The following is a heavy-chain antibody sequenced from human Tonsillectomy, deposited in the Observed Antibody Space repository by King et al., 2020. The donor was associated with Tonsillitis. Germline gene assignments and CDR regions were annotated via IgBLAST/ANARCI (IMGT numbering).Heavy chain of an antibody. CDR1: GYTFTSYD. Sequence: VQLVESGAEVKKPGASVKVSCKASGYTFTSYDINWVRQATGQGLEWMGWMNPNSGNTGYAQKFQGRVTMTRNTSISTAYMELSSLRSEDTAVYSCARFRSSKNQPLGMDYWGQGTLVTVSS. CDR2: MNPNSGNT. D-gene: IGHD6-13*01. CDR3: ARFRSSKNQPLGMDY. J-gene: IGHJ4*02. V-gene: IGHV1-8*02.